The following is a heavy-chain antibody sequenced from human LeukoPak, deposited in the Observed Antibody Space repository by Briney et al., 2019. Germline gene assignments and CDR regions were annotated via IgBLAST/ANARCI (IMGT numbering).Heavy chain of an antibody. CDR1: GFTFSNYW. D-gene: IGHD5-24*01. CDR2: IKQDGSEK. J-gene: IGHJ4*02. CDR3: ARSPDGFDY. V-gene: IGHV3-7*03. Sequence: PGGSLRLSCVVSGFTFSNYWMSWVRQAPGKGLEWVANIKQDGSEKFYVDSVKGRFTISRDNAKNSLYLQMNSLRVEGTAVYYCARSPDGFDYWGQGTLVTVSS.